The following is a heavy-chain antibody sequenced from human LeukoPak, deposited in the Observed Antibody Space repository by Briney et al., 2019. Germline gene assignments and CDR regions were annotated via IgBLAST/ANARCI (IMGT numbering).Heavy chain of an antibody. CDR2: INPNSGGT. D-gene: IGHD3-22*01. CDR3: ARVITMIVVAMDY. CDR1: GCTFTGYY. Sequence: ASVKVSCKASGCTFTGYYMHWVRQAPGQGLEWMGWINPNSGGTNYAQKFQGRVTMTRDTSISTAYMELSRLRSDDTAVYYCARVITMIVVAMDYWGQGTLVTVSS. J-gene: IGHJ4*02. V-gene: IGHV1-2*02.